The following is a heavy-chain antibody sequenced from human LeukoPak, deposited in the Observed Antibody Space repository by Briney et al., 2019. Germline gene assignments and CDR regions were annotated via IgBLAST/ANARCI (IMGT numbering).Heavy chain of an antibody. CDR1: GFTFSSYS. D-gene: IGHD4-17*01. CDR3: GGTTMNPRNYYYYMDV. Sequence: PGGSLRLSCAASGFTFSSYSMNWVRQAPGKGLEWVSSNSSSSGYIYYADSVKGRFTISRDNAKNSLYLQMNSLRAEDTAVYYCGGTTMNPRNYYYYMDVWGKGTTVTVSS. CDR2: NSSSSGYI. J-gene: IGHJ6*03. V-gene: IGHV3-21*01.